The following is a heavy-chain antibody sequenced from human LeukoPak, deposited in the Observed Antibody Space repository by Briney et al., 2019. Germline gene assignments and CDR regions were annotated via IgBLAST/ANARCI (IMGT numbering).Heavy chain of an antibody. CDR3: AELGITMIGGV. J-gene: IGHJ6*04. CDR2: ISWDGGST. V-gene: IGHV3-43D*03. Sequence: GGSLRLSCAASGFTFDDYAMHWVRQAPGKSLEWVSVISWDGGSTYYADSVKGRFTISRDNAKNSLYLQMNSLRAEDTAVYYCAELGITMIGGVWGKGTTVTISS. D-gene: IGHD3-10*02. CDR1: GFTFDDYA.